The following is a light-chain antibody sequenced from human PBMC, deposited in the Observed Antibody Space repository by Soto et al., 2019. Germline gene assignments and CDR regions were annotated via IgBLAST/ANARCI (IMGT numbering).Light chain of an antibody. Sequence: QAVVTQPPSASGTPGQRVTISCSGSSSNIGSNYVYWYQQLPGTAPKLLIYSNNQRPSGVPDRFSGSKSGTSASLAISGLRFEDEADYYCAAWDDSLSGHVVFGGGTKLTVL. CDR3: AAWDDSLSGHVV. J-gene: IGLJ2*01. V-gene: IGLV1-47*02. CDR1: SSNIGSNY. CDR2: SNN.